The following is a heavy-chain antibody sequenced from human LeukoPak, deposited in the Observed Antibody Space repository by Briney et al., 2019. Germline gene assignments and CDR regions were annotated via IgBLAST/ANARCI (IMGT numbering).Heavy chain of an antibody. CDR3: ARGRLGSLQH. J-gene: IGHJ1*01. CDR2: INHSGST. Sequence: PSETLSLTCAVYGGSFSGYYWNWIRQPPGKGLEWIGEINHSGSTSYNPSLKSRVTISVDASKNQFSLRLSPVTAADTAVYYCARGRLGSLQHWGQGTLVTVSS. V-gene: IGHV4-34*01. CDR1: GGSFSGYY. D-gene: IGHD1-1*01.